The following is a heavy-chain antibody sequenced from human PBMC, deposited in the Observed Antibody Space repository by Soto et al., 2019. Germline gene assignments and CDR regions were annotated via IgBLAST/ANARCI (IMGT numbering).Heavy chain of an antibody. D-gene: IGHD2-15*01. V-gene: IGHV1-18*01. CDR1: GYTYTNYG. CDR2: ISAYNGNA. Sequence: ASVKVACKASGYTYTNYGVNFGRQAPGQGPEWMGWISAYNGNANYAQKLQGRVTMTTDTSTSTAYMELRRLRSDDTALYYCARDHCSGRSCYPPFDYWGQGTLVTVSS. CDR3: ARDHCSGRSCYPPFDY. J-gene: IGHJ4*02.